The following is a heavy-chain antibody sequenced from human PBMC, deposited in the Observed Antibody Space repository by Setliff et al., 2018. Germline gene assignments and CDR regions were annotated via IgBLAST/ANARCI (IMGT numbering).Heavy chain of an antibody. Sequence: GESLKISCTASGLSYINDWVSWARQAPGKGLEWLASINPHGSEKYYADSVKGRFTISRDNAKNSLSLQMNNLRTEDTAVYYCFGAGTCSYWGQGTLVTVST. D-gene: IGHD3-10*01. CDR2: INPHGSEK. J-gene: IGHJ4*02. V-gene: IGHV3-7*01. CDR1: GLSYINDW. CDR3: FGAGTCSY.